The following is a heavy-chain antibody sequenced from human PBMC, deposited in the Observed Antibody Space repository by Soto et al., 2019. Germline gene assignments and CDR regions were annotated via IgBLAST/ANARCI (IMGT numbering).Heavy chain of an antibody. CDR2: IWYDGSNK. CDR1: GFTFSSYG. CDR3: AREEVAAYYYYMDV. J-gene: IGHJ6*03. Sequence: GGSLRLSCAASGFTFSSYGMHWVRQAPGKGLEWVAVIWYDGSNKYYADSVKGRFTISRDNSKNTLYLQMNSLRAEDTAVYYCAREEVAAYYYYMDVWGKGTTVTVSS. V-gene: IGHV3-33*01. D-gene: IGHD2-15*01.